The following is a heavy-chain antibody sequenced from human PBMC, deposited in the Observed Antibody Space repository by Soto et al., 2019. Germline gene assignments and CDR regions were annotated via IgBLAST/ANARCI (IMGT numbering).Heavy chain of an antibody. D-gene: IGHD6-19*01. CDR3: ARHAYSSGFHFDY. V-gene: IGHV4-39*01. Sequence: LSLPCTVSGGSISSSSYYWGWIRQPPGKGLEWIGSIYYSGSTYYNPSLKSRVTISVDTSKNQFSLKLSSVTAADTAVYYCARHAYSSGFHFDYWGQGTLVTVSS. CDR1: GGSISSSSYY. CDR2: IYYSGST. J-gene: IGHJ4*02.